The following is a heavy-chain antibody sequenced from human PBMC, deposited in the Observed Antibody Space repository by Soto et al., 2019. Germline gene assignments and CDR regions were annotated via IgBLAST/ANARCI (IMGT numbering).Heavy chain of an antibody. CDR1: GGTFSSYA. J-gene: IGHJ4*02. Sequence: QVQLVQSGAEVKKPGSSVKVSCKASGGTFSSYAISWVRQAPGQGLEWMGGIIPFFGTANYEQKFQGRVTITADESTSTAYMELSSLRSEETAVYYCARYRYGYSYFNYWGQGTLVTVSS. D-gene: IGHD5-18*01. CDR2: IIPFFGTA. CDR3: ARYRYGYSYFNY. V-gene: IGHV1-69*12.